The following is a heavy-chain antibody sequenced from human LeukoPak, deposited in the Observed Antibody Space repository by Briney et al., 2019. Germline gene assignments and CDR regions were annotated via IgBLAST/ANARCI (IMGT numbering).Heavy chain of an antibody. J-gene: IGHJ3*02. CDR1: GFTFSNYG. CDR2: ISADGGST. CDR3: AKSPSHQAFDI. V-gene: IGHV3-23*01. Sequence: GGSLRLSCVGSGFTFSNYGMSWVRQAPGKGLECVSTISADGGSTYYPDSVKGRFTISRDNSKDTLYLQMNSLRAEDTAVYYCAKSPSHQAFDIWGQGTMVTVSS.